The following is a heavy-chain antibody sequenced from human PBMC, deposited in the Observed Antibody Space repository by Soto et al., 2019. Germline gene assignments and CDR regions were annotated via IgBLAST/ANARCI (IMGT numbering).Heavy chain of an antibody. J-gene: IGHJ5*02. Sequence: GASVKVSCKASGGTFSSYAISWVRQAPGQGLGWMGGIIPIFGTANYAQKFQGRVTITADKSTSTAYMELSSLRSEDTAVYYCERRDNWFDPWGQGTLVTVSS. CDR1: GGTFSSYA. V-gene: IGHV1-69*06. CDR2: IIPIFGTA. CDR3: ERRDNWFDP.